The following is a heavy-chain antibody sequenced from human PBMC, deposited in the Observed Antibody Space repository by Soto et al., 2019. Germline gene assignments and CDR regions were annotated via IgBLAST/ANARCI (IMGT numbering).Heavy chain of an antibody. V-gene: IGHV1-69*01. Sequence: QVQLVQSGAEVKKPGSSVRVSCKASGDTSDSFSISWVRQAPGQGLEWMGGIIPMFGTGSYAQKFQGRLTITADESTGTSYMDLKSLRSEDTAVYFCARENRDDNSGWYSSSDWFDPWGQGTLVTVSS. CDR3: ARENRDDNSGWYSSSDWFDP. CDR1: GDTSDSFS. D-gene: IGHD6-19*01. CDR2: IIPMFGTG. J-gene: IGHJ5*02.